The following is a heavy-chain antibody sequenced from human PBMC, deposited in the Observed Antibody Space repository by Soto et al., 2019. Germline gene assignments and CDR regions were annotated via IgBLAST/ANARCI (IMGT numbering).Heavy chain of an antibody. CDR3: ARVFHSGYPIYYGMDV. CDR2: IIPIFGTA. D-gene: IGHD5-12*01. Sequence: VASVKVSYKASGGTFSSYAISWVRQAPGQGLEWMGGIIPIFGTANYAQKFQGRVTITADESTSTAYMELSSPRSEDTAVYYCARVFHSGYPIYYGMDVWGQGTTVTVSS. V-gene: IGHV1-69*13. CDR1: GGTFSSYA. J-gene: IGHJ6*02.